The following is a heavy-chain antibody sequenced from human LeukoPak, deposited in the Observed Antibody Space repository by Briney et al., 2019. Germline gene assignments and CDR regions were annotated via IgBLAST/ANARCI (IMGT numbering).Heavy chain of an antibody. CDR1: GFTFSSYA. D-gene: IGHD2-15*01. J-gene: IGHJ4*02. CDR3: AKASWCSGGSCYPSYYFDY. V-gene: IGHV3-23*01. Sequence: PGGSLRLSCAASGFTFSSYAMSWVRQAPGKGLEWVSAISGSGGSTYYADSVKGRFTISRDNSKNTLYLQMNSLRAEDTAVYYCAKASWCSGGSCYPSYYFDYWGQGTLVTVSS. CDR2: ISGSGGST.